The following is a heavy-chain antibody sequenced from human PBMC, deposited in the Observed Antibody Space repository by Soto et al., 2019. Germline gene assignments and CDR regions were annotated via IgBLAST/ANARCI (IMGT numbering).Heavy chain of an antibody. J-gene: IGHJ4*02. CDR2: IFSSGNT. D-gene: IGHD3-10*01. CDR1: SGSISSGEYY. Sequence: PSETLSLTCTVSSGSISSGEYYWSWLRQPPGKGLEWIGYIFSSGNTHYNASLKSRLTISVDTSKNQFSLQLTSVTATDTAVYYCARGRFGEIHDYWGQGTLVTVSS. CDR3: ARGRFGEIHDY. V-gene: IGHV4-30-4*01.